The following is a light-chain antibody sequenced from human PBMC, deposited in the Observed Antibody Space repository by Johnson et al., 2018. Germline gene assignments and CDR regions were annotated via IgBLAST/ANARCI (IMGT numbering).Light chain of an antibody. Sequence: QSVLTQPPSVSAAPGQKVTISCSGSSSNIGNNYVSWYQQLPGTAPKLLIYENNKRPSGIPDRFSGSKSGTSATLGITGLQTGDEADYYCGTWGSSLSAGKVFGTGTNVTVL. V-gene: IGLV1-51*02. J-gene: IGLJ1*01. CDR1: SSNIGNNY. CDR3: GTWGSSLSAGKV. CDR2: ENN.